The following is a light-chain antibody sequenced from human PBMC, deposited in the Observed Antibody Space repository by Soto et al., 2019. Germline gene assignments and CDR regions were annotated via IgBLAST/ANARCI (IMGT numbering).Light chain of an antibody. Sequence: EIVLTQSPATLSLSPGERATLSCTTSQSINNFLAWYQEKPGQAPRLLIYDVSVRAASIPARFSGSGSETDFTLTISSLEPEDSAIYYCQQRANWPRGTFGQGTKVEIK. CDR2: DVS. V-gene: IGKV3-11*01. CDR3: QQRANWPRGT. J-gene: IGKJ2*02. CDR1: QSINNF.